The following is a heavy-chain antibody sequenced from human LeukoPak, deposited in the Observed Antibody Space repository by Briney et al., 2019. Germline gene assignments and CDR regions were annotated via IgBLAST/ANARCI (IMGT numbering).Heavy chain of an antibody. J-gene: IGHJ5*02. CDR2: IYYSGST. CDR3: ARDLATGNWFDP. CDR1: GGSISSGGYY. D-gene: IGHD2-15*01. V-gene: IGHV4-31*03. Sequence: SETLSLPFTVSGGSISSGGYYWSWIRPHPGKGLEWIGYIYYSGSTYYNPSLKSRVTISVDTSKNQFSLKLSSVTDADTAVYYCARDLATGNWFDPWGQGTLVSVSS.